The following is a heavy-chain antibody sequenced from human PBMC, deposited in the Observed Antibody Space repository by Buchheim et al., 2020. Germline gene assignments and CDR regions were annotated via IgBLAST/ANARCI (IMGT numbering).Heavy chain of an antibody. CDR3: ARDYRVADIVVVKRSHYYYYMDV. J-gene: IGHJ6*03. CDR2: INPSGGST. Sequence: QVQLVQSGAEVKKPGASVKVSCKASGYTFTSYYMHWVRQAPGQGLEWMGIINPSGGSTSYAQKFQGRVTMTRDTSTSTVYMELSSLRSEDTAVYYCARDYRVADIVVVKRSHYYYYMDVWGKGTT. CDR1: GYTFTSYY. D-gene: IGHD2-2*01. V-gene: IGHV1-46*01.